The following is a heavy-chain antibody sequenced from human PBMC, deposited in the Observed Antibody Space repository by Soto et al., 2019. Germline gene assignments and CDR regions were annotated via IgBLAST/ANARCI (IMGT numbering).Heavy chain of an antibody. V-gene: IGHV3-23*01. CDR2: ISGSGGST. CDR1: GFTFSSYA. Sequence: GGSLRLSCAASGFTFSSYAMSWVRQAPGKGLEWVSAISGSGGSTYYADSVKGRFTISRDNSKNTLYLQMNSLRAEDTAVYYCAKRFHRSYYDILTGSPLGYWGQGTLVTVSS. J-gene: IGHJ4*02. D-gene: IGHD3-9*01. CDR3: AKRFHRSYYDILTGSPLGY.